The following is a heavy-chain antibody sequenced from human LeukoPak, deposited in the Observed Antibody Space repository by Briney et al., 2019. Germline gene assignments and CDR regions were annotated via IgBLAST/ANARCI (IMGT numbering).Heavy chain of an antibody. CDR3: ARAGGITGVTIFGVDYYMDV. CDR1: GYTFNSYG. D-gene: IGHD3-3*01. V-gene: IGHV1-18*01. Sequence: ASVKVSCKASGYTFNSYGISWVRQAPGQGLEWIGWISAYNDNTNYAQKLQGRVTMTTDTSTSTAYMELRSLRSDDTAVYYCARAGGITGVTIFGVDYYMDVWGKGTTVTVSS. J-gene: IGHJ6*03. CDR2: ISAYNDNT.